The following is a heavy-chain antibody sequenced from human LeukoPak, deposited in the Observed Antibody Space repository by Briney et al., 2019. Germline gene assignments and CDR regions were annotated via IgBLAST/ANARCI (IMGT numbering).Heavy chain of an antibody. CDR1: GFTFSSYA. Sequence: GGSLRLSCAASGFTFSSYAMLWVRQAPGKGLEWVAVISYDGSNKYYADSVKGRFTISRDNSKNTLYLQMNSLRAEDTAVYYCARDFGASDIVVVPAAIDYWGQGTLVTVSS. CDR2: ISYDGSNK. CDR3: ARDFGASDIVVVPAAIDY. V-gene: IGHV3-30-3*01. D-gene: IGHD2-2*01. J-gene: IGHJ4*02.